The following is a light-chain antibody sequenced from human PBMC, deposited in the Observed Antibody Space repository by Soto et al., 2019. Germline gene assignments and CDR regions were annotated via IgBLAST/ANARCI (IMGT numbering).Light chain of an antibody. J-gene: IGKJ4*01. CDR2: GAS. CDR3: QQYGSSRLT. CDR1: QSVSNNY. Sequence: EIVLTQSPGTLSLSPGERATLSCRASQSVSNNYLAWYQQKPGQAPRLLIYGASNRATGIPDRFSGSGSGTDSTLTISRLEPEDFAVYYCQQYGSSRLTFGGGTTGDIK. V-gene: IGKV3-20*01.